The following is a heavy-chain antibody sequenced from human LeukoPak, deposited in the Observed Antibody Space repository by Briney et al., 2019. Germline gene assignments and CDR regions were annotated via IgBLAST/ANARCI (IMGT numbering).Heavy chain of an antibody. CDR3: VLRPGGWNYFAY. V-gene: IGHV2-5*02. Sequence: SGPTLLKPTQTLTLTCTFSGFSLTTSGVAVGWIRQPPGKALEWLALIYWDDDKRYSPSLKSRLTITKDTSKNQVVLTMTNMDHVDTATYYCVLRPGGWNYFAYWGQGTLVTVSS. CDR2: IYWDDDK. D-gene: IGHD2-15*01. CDR1: GFSLTTSGVA. J-gene: IGHJ4*02.